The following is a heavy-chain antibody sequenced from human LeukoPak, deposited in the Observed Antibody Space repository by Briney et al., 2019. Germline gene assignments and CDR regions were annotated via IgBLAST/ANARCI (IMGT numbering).Heavy chain of an antibody. CDR2: IYTSGST. J-gene: IGHJ6*03. CDR3: ARGIYCSSTSCYYYYYYMVV. CDR1: RGSISSYY. D-gene: IGHD2-2*01. Sequence: PSETLSLTCTVPRGSISSYYWSSIWQPAGEGLEWIGRIYTSGSTNYNPSLKSRVTMSVDTSKNQFSLKLSSVTAADTAVYYCARGIYCSSTSCYYYYYYMVVWGKGTTVTVSS. V-gene: IGHV4-4*07.